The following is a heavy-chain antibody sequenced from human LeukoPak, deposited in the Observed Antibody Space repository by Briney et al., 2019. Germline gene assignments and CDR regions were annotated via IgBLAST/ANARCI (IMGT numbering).Heavy chain of an antibody. CDR2: IYTSGST. CDR3: ASEAYDFWSGYYRRDYYYYYMDV. CDR1: GGSISSGSYY. Sequence: NPSQTLSLTCTVSGGSISSGSYYWSWIRQPAGKGLEWIGRIYTSGSTNYNPSLKSRVTISVDTSKNQFSLKLSSVTAADTAVYYCASEAYDFWSGYYRRDYYYYYMDVWGKGTTVTVSS. D-gene: IGHD3-3*01. V-gene: IGHV4-61*02. J-gene: IGHJ6*03.